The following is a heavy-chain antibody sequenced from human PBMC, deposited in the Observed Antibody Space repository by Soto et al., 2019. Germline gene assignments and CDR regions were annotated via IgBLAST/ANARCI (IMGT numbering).Heavy chain of an antibody. CDR1: GFTVSSNY. Sequence: PGGSLRLSCAASGFTVSSNYMSWVRQAPGKGLEWVSVIYSGGSTYYADSVKGRFTISRDNSKNTLYLQMNSLRAEDTAVYYCARDSYYYDSSGRDAFDSWGQGTMVTVSS. CDR2: IYSGGST. CDR3: ARDSYYYDSSGRDAFDS. D-gene: IGHD3-22*01. V-gene: IGHV3-53*01. J-gene: IGHJ3*02.